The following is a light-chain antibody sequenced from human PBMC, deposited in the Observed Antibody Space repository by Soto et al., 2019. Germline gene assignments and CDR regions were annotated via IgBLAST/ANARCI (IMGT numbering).Light chain of an antibody. V-gene: IGKV1-5*01. Sequence: DIQTTQSPSTLSASVGDRVTITCRASQSISSWLAWYQQKPGKAPKLLIYDASSLESGVPSRFSGSGSGTEFTLTISSLQPDDFAVYYCQHRSDWPPITFGPGTRLEI. CDR2: DAS. CDR3: QHRSDWPPIT. J-gene: IGKJ5*01. CDR1: QSISSW.